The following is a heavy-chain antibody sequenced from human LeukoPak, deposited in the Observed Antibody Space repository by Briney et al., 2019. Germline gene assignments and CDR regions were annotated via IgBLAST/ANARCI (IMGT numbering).Heavy chain of an antibody. J-gene: IGHJ4*02. CDR1: GFTLSSYG. V-gene: IGHV3-30*02. Sequence: PGGSLRLSCAASGFTLSSYGMHWVRQAPGKGLEWVAFIRYDGSNKYYADSVKGRFTISRDNSKNTLYLQMNSLRAEDTAVYYCAKEGYDILTGYPIKTRSPDYWGQGTLVTVSS. D-gene: IGHD3-9*01. CDR3: AKEGYDILTGYPIKTRSPDY. CDR2: IRYDGSNK.